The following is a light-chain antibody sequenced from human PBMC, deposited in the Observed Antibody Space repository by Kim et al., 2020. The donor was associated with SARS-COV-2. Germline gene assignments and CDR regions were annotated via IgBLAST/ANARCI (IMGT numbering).Light chain of an antibody. CDR3: QSYDRGLSGRV. CDR1: SSNIGAGYD. CDR2: GNT. Sequence: QSVLTQPPSVSGAPGQRVTISCTGSSSNIGAGYDVHWYQQLPGTAPKLLIYGNTNRPSGVPDRFSGSKSGTSASLAITGLQAEDESDYYCQSYDRGLSGRVFGGGTQLTVL. V-gene: IGLV1-40*01. J-gene: IGLJ2*01.